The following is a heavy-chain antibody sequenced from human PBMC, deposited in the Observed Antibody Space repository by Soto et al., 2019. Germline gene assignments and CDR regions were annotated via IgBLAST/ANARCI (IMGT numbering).Heavy chain of an antibody. J-gene: IGHJ6*02. CDR3: ARVRGIAAAGTSYLIYYYYGMDV. CDR1: GYTFTIYG. D-gene: IGHD6-13*01. Sequence: ASVKVSCKASGYTFTIYGISCVLQSPVQWREWMGCISAYNGNTNYAQKLQGRVTMTTDTSTSTAYMELRSLRSDDTAVYYCARVRGIAAAGTSYLIYYYYGMDVWGQGTTVTVSS. V-gene: IGHV1-18*01. CDR2: ISAYNGNT.